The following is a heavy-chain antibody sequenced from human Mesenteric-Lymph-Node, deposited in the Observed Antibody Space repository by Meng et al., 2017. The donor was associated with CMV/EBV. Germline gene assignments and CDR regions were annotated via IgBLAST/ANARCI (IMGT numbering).Heavy chain of an antibody. V-gene: IGHV3-21*01. CDR3: AKMQQLVILFMDV. Sequence: GESLKISCAASGFTFSSYSMNWVRQAPGKGLEWVSSISSSSSYIYYADSVKGRFTISRDNAKNSLYLQMNSLRAEDTAVYYCAKMQQLVILFMDVWGQGTTVTVSS. J-gene: IGHJ6*02. CDR2: ISSSSSYI. CDR1: GFTFSSYS. D-gene: IGHD2-21*01.